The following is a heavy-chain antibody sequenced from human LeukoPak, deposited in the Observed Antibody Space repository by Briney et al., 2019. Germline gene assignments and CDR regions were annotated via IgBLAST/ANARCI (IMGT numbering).Heavy chain of an antibody. D-gene: IGHD3-22*01. CDR2: INHSGST. Sequence: SETLSLTCAVYGGFFSGYYWSWIRQPPGKGLEWIGEINHSGSTNYNPSLKSRVTISVDTSKNQFSLKLSSVTAADTAVYYCARLNHYSDSSGYLNWFDPWGQGTLVTVSS. V-gene: IGHV4-34*01. CDR3: ARLNHYSDSSGYLNWFDP. CDR1: GGFFSGYY. J-gene: IGHJ5*02.